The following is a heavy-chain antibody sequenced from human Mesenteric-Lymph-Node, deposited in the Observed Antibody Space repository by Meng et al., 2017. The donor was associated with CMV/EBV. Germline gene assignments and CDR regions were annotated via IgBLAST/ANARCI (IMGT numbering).Heavy chain of an antibody. J-gene: IGHJ5*02. D-gene: IGHD5-18*01. Sequence: GGSLRLSCAVSGFTFSSYAVSWVRQAPGKGLEWVSTISDSGSSTYYAASVKGRFTISRDNSKNTLYLQMNSLRAEDAAIYYCAKRDTTSAWGQGTLVTVSS. V-gene: IGHV3-23*01. CDR3: AKRDTTSA. CDR1: GFTFSSYA. CDR2: ISDSGSST.